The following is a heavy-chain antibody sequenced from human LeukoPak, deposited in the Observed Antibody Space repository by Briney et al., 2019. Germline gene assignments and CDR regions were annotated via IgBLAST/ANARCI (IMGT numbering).Heavy chain of an antibody. Sequence: GGSLRLSCAASGFTFYDSAIHWVRQVPGKGLEWLGRIKSKLFNSETAYIYSVKGRFTVYRDDSKNTVFLQMSNLKTDDTALYYCWLYEEPSGRFGDSLGQGALVTVSS. CDR2: IKSKLFNSET. J-gene: IGHJ4*02. V-gene: IGHV3-73*01. CDR1: GFTFYDSA. CDR3: WLYEEPSGRFGDS. D-gene: IGHD3-10*01.